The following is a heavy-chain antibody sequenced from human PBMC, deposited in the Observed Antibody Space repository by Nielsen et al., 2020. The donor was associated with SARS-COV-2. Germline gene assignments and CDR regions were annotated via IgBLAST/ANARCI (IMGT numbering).Heavy chain of an antibody. CDR1: GFTVSSNY. J-gene: IGHJ4*02. Sequence: GESLKISCAASGFTVSSNYMSWVRQAPGKGLEWVSVIYSGGSTYYADSVKGRFTISRDNSKNTLYLQMNSLRAEDTAVYYCARDLAADYWGQGTLVTVSS. CDR2: IYSGGST. V-gene: IGHV3-66*01. D-gene: IGHD6-13*01. CDR3: ARDLAADY.